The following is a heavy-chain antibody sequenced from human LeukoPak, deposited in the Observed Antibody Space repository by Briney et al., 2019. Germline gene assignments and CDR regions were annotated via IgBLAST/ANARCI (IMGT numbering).Heavy chain of an antibody. J-gene: IGHJ1*01. D-gene: IGHD1-26*01. Sequence: GGSLRLSCAASGFTFSRYSMNWVRQAPGKGLEWVSSISISSNYKYYPDSLKGRFTISRDNAKNSLSLQMNSLRAEDTAVYYCARSGSCDVWGQGTLVTVSS. CDR2: ISISSNYK. V-gene: IGHV3-21*04. CDR1: GFTFSRYS. CDR3: ARSGSCDV.